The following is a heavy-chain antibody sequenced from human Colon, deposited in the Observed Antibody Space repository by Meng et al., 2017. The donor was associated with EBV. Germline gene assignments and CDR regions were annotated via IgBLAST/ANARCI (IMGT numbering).Heavy chain of an antibody. V-gene: IGHV4-4*02. CDR3: ARRHGGSGHDC. D-gene: IGHD3-10*01. J-gene: IGHJ4*02. CDR1: GDSISNNW. CDR2: IYHSGTT. Sequence: PAGTLSPTCAFSGDSISNNWWRWFRQPPGKGLEWIGEIYHSGTTNNNPSLRSRVTISVDKSKNQFSLQLTSVTATDTAVYYCARRHGGSGHDCWGQGTLVTVSS.